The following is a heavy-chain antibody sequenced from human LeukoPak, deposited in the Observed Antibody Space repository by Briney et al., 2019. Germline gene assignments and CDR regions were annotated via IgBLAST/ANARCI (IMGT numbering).Heavy chain of an antibody. Sequence: SETLSLTCTVSGGSISNYYWNWIRQPPGKGLEWIGYIYYSGTTNYNPSLNSRVTISVDTSNNRFSLKLGSVTAADTAVYYCARANTGTTWGNTFDMWGQGTVVTVSS. CDR1: GGSISNYY. CDR2: IYYSGTT. J-gene: IGHJ3*02. D-gene: IGHD1-7*01. CDR3: ARANTGTTWGNTFDM. V-gene: IGHV4-59*01.